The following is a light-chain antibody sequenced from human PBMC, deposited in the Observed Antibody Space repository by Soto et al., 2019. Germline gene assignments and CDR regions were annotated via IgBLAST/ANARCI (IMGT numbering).Light chain of an antibody. CDR1: SSNIGARYD. CDR3: QSYDTSLSVV. CDR2: ANT. J-gene: IGLJ2*01. V-gene: IGLV1-40*01. Sequence: QAVVTQPPSVSGAPGQRVTISCTGSSSNIGARYDVHWYLQLPGTAPKLLIYANTNRPSGVPDRFSGSKSGTSASLAITGLQAEDEADYYCQSYDTSLSVVFGGGTQLTVL.